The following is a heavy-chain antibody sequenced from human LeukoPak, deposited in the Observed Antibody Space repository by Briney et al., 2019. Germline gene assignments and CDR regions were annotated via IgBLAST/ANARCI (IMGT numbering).Heavy chain of an antibody. V-gene: IGHV3-74*01. CDR2: INEDGSTT. CDR3: VRDLGGRSGH. Sequence: GSLRLSCAASGFTFSSNWMHWVRQAPGKGLVWVSRINEDGSTTNYADSVKGRSTIFRDNAKNTLYLQMNSLRAEDTAVYYCVRDLGGRSGHWGQGTLVTVSS. J-gene: IGHJ4*02. CDR1: GFTFSSNW. D-gene: IGHD1-26*01.